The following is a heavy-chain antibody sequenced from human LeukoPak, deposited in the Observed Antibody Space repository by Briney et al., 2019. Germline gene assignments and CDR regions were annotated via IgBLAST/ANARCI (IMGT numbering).Heavy chain of an antibody. Sequence: GTSLRLSCAASGFTFRSHGMHWVRQAPGKGLEWVAFIWYDGSNKYYTDSVKGRFTISRDNSKNTLYLQMNSLRAEDTAMYYCAGDRATSYFDYWGQGALVTISS. D-gene: IGHD1-26*01. CDR2: IWYDGSNK. J-gene: IGHJ4*02. V-gene: IGHV3-33*01. CDR3: AGDRATSYFDY. CDR1: GFTFRSHG.